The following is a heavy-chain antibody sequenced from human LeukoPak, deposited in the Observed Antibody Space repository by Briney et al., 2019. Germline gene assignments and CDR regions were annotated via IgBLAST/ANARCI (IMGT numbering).Heavy chain of an antibody. CDR3: AREVGAYCGGDCTYDAFDI. CDR1: GYTFTSYG. CDR2: ISAYNGNT. J-gene: IGHJ3*02. D-gene: IGHD2-21*02. V-gene: IGHV1-18*01. Sequence: GASVKVSCKASGYTFTSYGISWVRQAPGQGLEWMGWISAYNGNTNYAQKFQGRVTITADKSTSTAYMELSSLRSEDTAVYYCAREVGAYCGGDCTYDAFDIWGQGTMVTVSS.